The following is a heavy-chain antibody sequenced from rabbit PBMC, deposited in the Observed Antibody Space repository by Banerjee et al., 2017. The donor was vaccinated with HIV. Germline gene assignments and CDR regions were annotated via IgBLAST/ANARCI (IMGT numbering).Heavy chain of an antibody. CDR1: GFSFSGTYW. J-gene: IGHJ4*01. D-gene: IGHD6-1*01. V-gene: IGHV1S43*01. CDR3: ARGVSAGYGGYGYVPYYFYL. CDR2: IYSGGSGST. Sequence: QSLEESGGDLVKPGASLTLTCTASGFSFSGTYWICWVRQAPGKGLEWIACIYSGGSGSTWYASWVNGRFTVSRSTSLNTVDLKMTSLTAADTATYFCARGVSAGYGGYGYVPYYFYLWGQGTLVTVS.